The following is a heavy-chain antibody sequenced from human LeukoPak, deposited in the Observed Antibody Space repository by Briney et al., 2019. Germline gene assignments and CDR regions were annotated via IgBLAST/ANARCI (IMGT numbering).Heavy chain of an antibody. CDR2: IHHSGST. D-gene: IGHD2-2*01. CDR1: GFSISSGHY. V-gene: IGHV4-38-2*01. CDR3: ARLPYCSSTTCYSPYYFDY. J-gene: IGHJ4*02. Sequence: SETLSLTCGVSGFSISSGHYWGWIRQPPGEGLEWIGSIHHSGSTYYNPSLKSRVTISVDTSKNQFSLNLSSVTAADTAVYYCARLPYCSSTTCYSPYYFDYWGQGTPVTVS.